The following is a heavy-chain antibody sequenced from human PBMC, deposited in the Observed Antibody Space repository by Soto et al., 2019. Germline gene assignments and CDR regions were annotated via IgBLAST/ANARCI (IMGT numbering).Heavy chain of an antibody. CDR1: GGSISSYY. J-gene: IGHJ5*02. CDR2: IYYSGST. CDR3: ARVGGIGYCSSTSCYGDTSWFDH. D-gene: IGHD2-2*01. V-gene: IGHV4-59*01. Sequence: QVQRQESGPGLVKHSETLSLTCTVSGGSISSYYWSWIRQPPGKGLEWIGYIYYSGSTNYNPSLKSRVTMSVDTCKNRFSLKLSSVTAADTAVYYCARVGGIGYCSSTSCYGDTSWFDHWGQGTLVTVSS.